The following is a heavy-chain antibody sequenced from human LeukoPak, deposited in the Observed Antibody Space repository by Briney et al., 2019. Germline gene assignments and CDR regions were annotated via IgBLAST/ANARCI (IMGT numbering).Heavy chain of an antibody. CDR1: GGTFSSYA. V-gene: IGHV1-69*05. D-gene: IGHD2-15*01. CDR2: IIPIFGTA. CDR3: ARTDPYCSGGSCYFDY. Sequence: SVKVSCKASGGTFSSYAISWVRQAPGQGLEWMGGIIPIFGTANCAQKFQGRVTITTDESTSTAYMELSSLRSEDTAVYYCARTDPYCSGGSCYFDYWGQGTLVTVSS. J-gene: IGHJ4*02.